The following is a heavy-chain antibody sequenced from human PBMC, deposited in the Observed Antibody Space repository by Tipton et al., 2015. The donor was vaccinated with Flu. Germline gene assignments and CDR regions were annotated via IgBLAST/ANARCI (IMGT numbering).Heavy chain of an antibody. J-gene: IGHJ4*02. CDR1: GDSITYYY. Sequence: TLSLTCTVSGDSITYYYWTWIRQPAGKGLEWIGRIYTTGSTNYNPSLQSRVTMSLDTSKNQFSLKLSSVTAADTAVYYCARDRYDSSGFVDYWGQGTLVTVPS. V-gene: IGHV4-4*07. CDR3: ARDRYDSSGFVDY. D-gene: IGHD3-22*01. CDR2: IYTTGST.